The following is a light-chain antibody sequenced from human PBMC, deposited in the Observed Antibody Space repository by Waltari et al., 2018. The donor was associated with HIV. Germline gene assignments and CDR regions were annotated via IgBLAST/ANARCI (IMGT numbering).Light chain of an antibody. CDR1: TLRHYY. J-gene: IGLJ2*01. Sequence: SSSLTQYPDVSVALGQTVRITCQGDTLRHYYATGYQQKPGQAPLLVMYGKNKRPSGIPDRFSGSTSGNTASLTITGTQAEDEADYYCSSRDNSGNHVVFGGGTKLTVL. CDR3: SSRDNSGNHVV. V-gene: IGLV3-19*01. CDR2: GKN.